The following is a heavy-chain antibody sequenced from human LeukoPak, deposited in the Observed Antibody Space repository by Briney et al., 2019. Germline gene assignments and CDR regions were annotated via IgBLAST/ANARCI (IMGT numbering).Heavy chain of an antibody. CDR2: INHSGST. V-gene: IGHV4-34*01. D-gene: IGHD6-13*01. Sequence: PSETLSLTCAVYGGSFSGYYWSWIRQPPGKGLEWIGEINHSGSTNYNPSLKSRVTISVDTSKNQFSLKLSSVTAADTAVYYCARHSSSWYGYFDYWGQGTLVTVSS. CDR1: GGSFSGYY. J-gene: IGHJ4*02. CDR3: ARHSSSWYGYFDY.